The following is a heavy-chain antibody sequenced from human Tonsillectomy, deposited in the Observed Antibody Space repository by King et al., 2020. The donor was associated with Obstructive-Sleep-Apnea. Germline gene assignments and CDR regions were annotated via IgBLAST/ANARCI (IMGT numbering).Heavy chain of an antibody. J-gene: IGHJ4*02. CDR3: VKDKNSGWYVDYFDY. D-gene: IGHD6-19*01. CDR1: GFTFDDYA. CDR2: IMWNSDSI. Sequence: VQLVESGGGLVQPGRSLRLSCAASGFTFDDYAMHWVRQAPGKGLEWVSGIMWNSDSIGSADSVKGRFTISRDNAKKSLYLQVNSLRAEDTALYYCVKDKNSGWYVDYFDYWGQGTLVTVSS. V-gene: IGHV3-9*01.